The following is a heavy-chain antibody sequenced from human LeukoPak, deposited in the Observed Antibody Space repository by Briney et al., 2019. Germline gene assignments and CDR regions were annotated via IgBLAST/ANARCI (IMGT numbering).Heavy chain of an antibody. V-gene: IGHV3-23*01. CDR1: GFTFSSYA. Sequence: GSLRLSCAASGFTFSSYAMSWVRQAPGKGLEWVSAISGSGGSTYYADSVKGRFTISRDNAKNSLYLQMNSLRAEDTALYYCAKAAGGAFDIWGQGTMVTVSS. CDR2: ISGSGGST. J-gene: IGHJ3*02. D-gene: IGHD3-10*01. CDR3: AKAAGGAFDI.